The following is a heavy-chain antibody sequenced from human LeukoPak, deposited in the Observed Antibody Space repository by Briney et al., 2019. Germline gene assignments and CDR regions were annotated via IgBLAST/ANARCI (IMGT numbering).Heavy chain of an antibody. CDR2: INPNSGGT. V-gene: IGHV1-2*02. J-gene: IGHJ4*02. CDR3: ASESDYYDSSGYPC. CDR1: GYTVTGYY. Sequence: GASVKVSCKASGYTVTGYYMHWVGQAPGQGLEWMGWINPNSGGTNYAQKFQGRVTMTRDTSISTAYMELSRLRSDDTAVYYCASESDYYDSSGYPCWGQGTLVTVSS. D-gene: IGHD3-22*01.